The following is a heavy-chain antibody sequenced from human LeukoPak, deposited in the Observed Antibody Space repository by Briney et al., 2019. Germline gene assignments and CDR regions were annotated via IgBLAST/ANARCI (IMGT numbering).Heavy chain of an antibody. CDR3: ASHDSGYVYYYFDY. D-gene: IGHD5-12*01. J-gene: IGHJ4*02. V-gene: IGHV4-39*07. CDR2: IYYSGST. CDR1: GGSISSSSYY. Sequence: SETLSLTCTVSGGSISSSSYYWGWIRQPPGKGLEWIGSIYYSGSTYYNPSLKSRVTISVDTSKNQFSLKLSSVTAADTAVYYCASHDSGYVYYYFDYWGQGTLVTVSS.